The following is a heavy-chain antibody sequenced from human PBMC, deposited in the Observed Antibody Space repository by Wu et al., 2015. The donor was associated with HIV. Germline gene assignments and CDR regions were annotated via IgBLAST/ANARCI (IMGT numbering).Heavy chain of an antibody. J-gene: IGHJ4*02. CDR1: GGTFSSYA. Sequence: QVQLVQSGAEVKKPGSSVKVSCKASGGTFSSYAISWVRQAPGQGLEWMGGIIPIFGTANYAQKFQGRVTITADESTSTAYMELSSLRSEDTAVYYCARVGRDGGNSFLGWGERELDYWGQGTLVTVSS. D-gene: IGHD4-23*01. CDR3: ARVGRDGGNSFLGWGERELDY. CDR2: IIPIFGTA. V-gene: IGHV1-69*12.